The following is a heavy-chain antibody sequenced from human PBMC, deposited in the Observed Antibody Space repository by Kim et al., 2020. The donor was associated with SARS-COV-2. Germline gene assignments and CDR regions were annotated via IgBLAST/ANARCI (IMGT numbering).Heavy chain of an antibody. CDR1: GGSISSSSYY. V-gene: IGHV4-39*07. J-gene: IGHJ4*02. CDR3: ASDCRRGCFYGDNY. CDR2: IYYSGST. D-gene: IGHD4-17*01. Sequence: SETLSLTCTVSGGSISSSSYYWGWIRQPPGKGLEWIGSIYYSGSTYYNPSLKSRVTISVDTSKNQFSLKLSSVSAADTAVYYCASDCRRGCFYGDNYWGQGTLVTVSS.